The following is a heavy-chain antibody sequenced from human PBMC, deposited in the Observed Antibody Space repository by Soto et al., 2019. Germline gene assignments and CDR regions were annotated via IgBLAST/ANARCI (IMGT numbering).Heavy chain of an antibody. D-gene: IGHD6-6*01. CDR2: MYHSGST. J-gene: IGHJ4*02. V-gene: IGHV4-30-2*01. CDR1: GGSISSGGYS. Sequence: SETLSLACAVSGGSISSGGYSWSWIRQPPGKGLEWIGYMYHSGSTYYNPSLKSRVTISVDRSKNQFSLKLSSVTAADTAVYYCARGPPSDWGQGTLVTVSS. CDR3: ARGPPSD.